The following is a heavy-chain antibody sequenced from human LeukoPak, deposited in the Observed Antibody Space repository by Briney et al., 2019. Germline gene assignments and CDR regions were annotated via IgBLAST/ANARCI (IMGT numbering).Heavy chain of an antibody. CDR2: IYYSGST. J-gene: IGHJ3*02. Sequence: SSETLSLTYTVSGGSISSVDYYCSWIRQPPGKGLECIGYIYYSGSTYYDPSLKSRVMISVDASKNQFSLKLSSVTAADTAVYYCARLGIDCDILTGYIPDAFDIWGQGTMVTVSS. D-gene: IGHD3-9*01. CDR3: ARLGIDCDILTGYIPDAFDI. V-gene: IGHV4-30-4*01. CDR1: GGSISSVDYY.